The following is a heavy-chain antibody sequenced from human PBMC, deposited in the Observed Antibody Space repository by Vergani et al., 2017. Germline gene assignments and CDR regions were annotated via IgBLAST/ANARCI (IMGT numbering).Heavy chain of an antibody. D-gene: IGHD3-3*01. CDR1: GFTFSSYA. CDR2: ISGSGGST. CDR3: AKEGLTIFGVVIAYFDY. V-gene: IGHV3-23*01. J-gene: IGHJ4*02. Sequence: EVQLLESGGGLVQPGGSLRLSCAASGFTFSSYAMSWVRQAPGKGLEWVSAISGSGGSTYYADSVKGRFTISRDNSKTTLYLQMNSLRAEDTAVYYCAKEGLTIFGVVIAYFDYWGQGTLVTVSS.